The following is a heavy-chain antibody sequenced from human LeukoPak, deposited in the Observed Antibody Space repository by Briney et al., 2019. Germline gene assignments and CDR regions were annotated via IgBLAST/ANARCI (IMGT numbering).Heavy chain of an antibody. Sequence: PGGSLRLSCAASGFTFSSYSMNWVRQAPGKGLEWVSSISSSSSYIYYADSVKGRFTISRDNAKNSLYLQMNSLRAEDTAVYYCARDGRFGEVIGYRDLLYYYYMDVWGKGTTVTISS. J-gene: IGHJ6*03. D-gene: IGHD3-16*02. CDR1: GFTFSSYS. CDR2: ISSSSSYI. V-gene: IGHV3-21*01. CDR3: ARDGRFGEVIGYRDLLYYYYMDV.